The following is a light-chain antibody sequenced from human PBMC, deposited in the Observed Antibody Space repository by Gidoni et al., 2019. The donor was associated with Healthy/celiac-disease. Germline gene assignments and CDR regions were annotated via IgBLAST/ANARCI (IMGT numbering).Light chain of an antibody. CDR3: AAWDDSLNGYVV. V-gene: IGLV1-44*01. J-gene: IGLJ2*01. Sequence: QSVLTQPPSASGTPGQRVTISCSGSSSNIGSNTVNWYQQLPGTAPKLLIYSNNQRPSGVPDRFSGSKSGTSASLAISGLQSDDEADYYCAAWDDSLNGYVVFGRGTKLTVL. CDR2: SNN. CDR1: SSNIGSNT.